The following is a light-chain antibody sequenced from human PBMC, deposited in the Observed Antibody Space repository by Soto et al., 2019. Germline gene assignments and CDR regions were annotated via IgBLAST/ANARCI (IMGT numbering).Light chain of an antibody. CDR2: DAS. Sequence: DIQMTQSPSTVSASVGDRVTITCRASQSISNWLAWYQQKSGKAPKLLIYDASSLESGVPSRFSGSGSGTEFTLTISSLQPDDFATYYCQQYNSYSTFGQGTKVDIK. CDR3: QQYNSYST. V-gene: IGKV1-5*01. CDR1: QSISNW. J-gene: IGKJ1*01.